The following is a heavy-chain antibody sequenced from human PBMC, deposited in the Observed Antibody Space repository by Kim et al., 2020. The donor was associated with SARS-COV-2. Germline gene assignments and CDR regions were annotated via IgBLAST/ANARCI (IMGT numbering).Heavy chain of an antibody. D-gene: IGHD3-10*01. CDR2: IVVGSGNT. CDR3: AADYYGSGSYYTPDYYYYGMDV. Sequence: SVKVSCKASGFTFTSSAVQWVRQARGQRLEWIGWIVVGSGNTNYAQKFQERVTITRDMSTSTAYMELSSLRSEDTAVYYCAADYYGSGSYYTPDYYYYGMDVWGQGTTVTISS. CDR1: GFTFTSSA. V-gene: IGHV1-58*01. J-gene: IGHJ6*02.